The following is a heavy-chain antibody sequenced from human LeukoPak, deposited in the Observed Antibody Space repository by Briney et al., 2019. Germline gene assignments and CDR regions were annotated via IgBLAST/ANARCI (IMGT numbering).Heavy chain of an antibody. D-gene: IGHD3-22*01. Sequence: PSETLSLTCTVSGGSISSGSYYWSWIRQPAGKGLEWIGRIYTSGSTNYNPSLKSRVTISVDTSKNQSSLKLSSVTAADTAVYYCARGIRYYYDSSGLNWFDPWGQGTLVTVSS. CDR1: GGSISSGSYY. J-gene: IGHJ5*02. CDR3: ARGIRYYYDSSGLNWFDP. V-gene: IGHV4-61*02. CDR2: IYTSGST.